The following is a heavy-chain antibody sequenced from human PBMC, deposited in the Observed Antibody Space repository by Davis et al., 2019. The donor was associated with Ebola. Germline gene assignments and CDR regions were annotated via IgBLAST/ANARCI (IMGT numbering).Heavy chain of an antibody. Sequence: GESLKISCAASGFTFSSYAMSWVRQAPGKGLEWVSAIIGSGGITYYADSVKGRFTISRDNSKNTLYLQMNSLRAEDTAIYYCAKTVVVITARFDNWGQGTLVTVSS. CDR3: AKTVVVITARFDN. J-gene: IGHJ4*02. CDR1: GFTFSSYA. D-gene: IGHD2-15*01. CDR2: IIGSGGIT. V-gene: IGHV3-23*01.